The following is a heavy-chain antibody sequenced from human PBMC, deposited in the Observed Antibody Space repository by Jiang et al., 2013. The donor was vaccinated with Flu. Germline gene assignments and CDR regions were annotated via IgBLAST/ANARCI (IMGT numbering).Heavy chain of an antibody. J-gene: IGHJ3*01. CDR1: GYAFSTYG. D-gene: IGHD5/OR15-5a*01. V-gene: IGHV1-18*01. CDR3: ARNPDKVSGEAALDL. CDR2: STPYGGHT. Sequence: GAEVKKPGASVRVSCKASGYAFSTYGVTWVRQVPGQGLEWMGWSTPYGGHTAYAQKFQGRVTMTTDASTRTAYLDLRRLTSDDTAVYFCARNPDKVSGEAALDLWGQGTLITVSS.